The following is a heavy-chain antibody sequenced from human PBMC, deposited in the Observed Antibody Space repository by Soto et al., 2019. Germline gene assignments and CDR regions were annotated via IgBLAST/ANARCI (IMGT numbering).Heavy chain of an antibody. D-gene: IGHD3-9*01. Sequence: GESLKISCKGSGYSFTSYWIGWVRQMPGKGLEWMGIIYPGDSDTRYSPSFQGQVTISADKSISTAYLQWSSLKASDTAMYYCARRVTLTGYNSYYYYYYMDVWGKGTTVTVSS. CDR3: ARRVTLTGYNSYYYYYYMDV. J-gene: IGHJ6*03. V-gene: IGHV5-51*01. CDR1: GYSFTSYW. CDR2: IYPGDSDT.